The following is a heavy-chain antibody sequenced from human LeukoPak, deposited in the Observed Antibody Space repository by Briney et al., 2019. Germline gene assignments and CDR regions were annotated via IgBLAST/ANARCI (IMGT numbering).Heavy chain of an antibody. V-gene: IGHV4-59*08. J-gene: IGHJ4*02. D-gene: IGHD3-10*01. CDR1: GVSISPYY. CDR2: IYYIGST. Sequence: SETLSLTCNVTGVSISPYYWSWIRQPPGKGLEWIGYIYYIGSTSYNPSLKSRVTISVDTSKNHFSLKLNSVTAADTAVYYCARALLVRGVIILFDYWGQGSLVTVSS. CDR3: ARALLVRGVIILFDY.